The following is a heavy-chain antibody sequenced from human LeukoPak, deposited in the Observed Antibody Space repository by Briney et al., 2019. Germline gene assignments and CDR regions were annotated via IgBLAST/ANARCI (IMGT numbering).Heavy chain of an antibody. Sequence: RGSLRLSCAASGFTFSSYGMHWVRQAPGKGLEWVAVISYDGSNKYYADSVKGRFTISRDNSKNTLYLQMNSLRAEDTAVYYCAKDDRRYSGYDYLPIDYWGQGTLVIVSS. V-gene: IGHV3-30*18. CDR1: GFTFSSYG. CDR3: AKDDRRYSGYDYLPIDY. J-gene: IGHJ4*02. CDR2: ISYDGSNK. D-gene: IGHD5-12*01.